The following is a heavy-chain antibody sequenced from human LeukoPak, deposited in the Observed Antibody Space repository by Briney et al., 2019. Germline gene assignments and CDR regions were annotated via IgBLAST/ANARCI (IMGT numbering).Heavy chain of an antibody. CDR2: IYYSGST. V-gene: IGHV4-59*08. J-gene: IGHJ4*02. CDR1: GGSISSYY. Sequence: SETLSLTCTVSGGSISSYYWSWIRQPPGKGLEWIGYIYYSGSTNYNPSLKSRVTISVDTSKNQFSLKLSSVTAADTAVYYCARRSSSSWDYWGRGTLVTVSS. CDR3: ARRSSSSWDY. D-gene: IGHD6-13*01.